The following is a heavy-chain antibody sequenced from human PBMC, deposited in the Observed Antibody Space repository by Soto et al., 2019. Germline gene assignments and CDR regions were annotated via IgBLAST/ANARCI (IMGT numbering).Heavy chain of an antibody. J-gene: IGHJ4*02. CDR1: GYSFTRYY. CDR2: ISAYNGNT. CDR3: ARGGQWDFLSDY. Sequence: QVQLVQSGAEVKKPGASVKVSCKASGYSFTRYYINWVRQAPGQGLEWMGWISAYNGNTHYEEKLQGRVTLTTDTSTSTAYMELRSLRSDDTAVYFCARGGQWDFLSDYWGQGTLVTVCS. D-gene: IGHD1-26*01. V-gene: IGHV1-18*01.